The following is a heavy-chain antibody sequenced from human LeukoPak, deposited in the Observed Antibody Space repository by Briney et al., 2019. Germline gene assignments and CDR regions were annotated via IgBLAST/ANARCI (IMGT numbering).Heavy chain of an antibody. CDR1: GGTFSSYA. D-gene: IGHD3-9*01. J-gene: IGHJ4*02. CDR2: IIPIFGTA. V-gene: IGHV1-69*13. Sequence: GASVKVSCKASGGTFSSYAISWVRQAPGQGVEWVGGIIPIFGTANYAQKFQGRVTITADESTCTAYMELSMLRSEDTAVYYCAADYDILTGYYNGYFDYWGQGTLVTVSS. CDR3: AADYDILTGYYNGYFDY.